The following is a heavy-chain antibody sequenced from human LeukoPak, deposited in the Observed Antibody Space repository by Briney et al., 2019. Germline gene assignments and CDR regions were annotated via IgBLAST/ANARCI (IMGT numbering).Heavy chain of an antibody. CDR3: ARVGYCSGGSCYLHLFDY. D-gene: IGHD2-15*01. J-gene: IGHJ4*02. V-gene: IGHV4-34*01. CDR1: GGSFSGYY. CDR2: INHSGST. Sequence: KSSETLSLTCAVYGGSFSGYYWSWIRQPPGKGLEWIGEINHSGSTNYNPSLKSRVTISVDTSKNQFSLKLSSVTAADTAVYYCARVGYCSGGSCYLHLFDYWGQGTLVTVSS.